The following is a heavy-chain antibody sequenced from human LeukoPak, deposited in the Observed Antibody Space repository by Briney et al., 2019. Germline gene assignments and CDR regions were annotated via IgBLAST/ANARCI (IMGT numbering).Heavy chain of an antibody. CDR1: GFTVGDNY. CDR2: IYSGGTT. J-gene: IGHJ4*02. V-gene: IGHV3-53*01. D-gene: IGHD3-3*01. Sequence: GGSPRLSCAASGFTVGDNYMTWVRQAPGKGLEWVSLIYSGGTTEYADSVKGRFSISRDISKNTLSLQLSSLRAEDTAVYYCAGGTDFWSGYSFDSWGQGTLVTVSS. CDR3: AGGTDFWSGYSFDS.